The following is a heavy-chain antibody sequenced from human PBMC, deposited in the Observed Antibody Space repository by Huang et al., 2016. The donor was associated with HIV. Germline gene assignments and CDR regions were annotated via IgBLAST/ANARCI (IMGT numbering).Heavy chain of an antibody. D-gene: IGHD3-10*01. Sequence: QTRLQESGPGLVKPSETLSLTCTVSGGSISSRTYYWAWIRQPPGKGLEWIGNFSYSGSNYYSPSRSSRITMSLDTSKNQFSLRLTSVTAADTAVYYCARGGSHFAGWDGFPVHPLDLWGRGTMVTVSS. J-gene: IGHJ3*01. CDR1: GGSISSRTYY. CDR2: FSYSGSN. V-gene: IGHV4-39*01. CDR3: ARGGSHFAGWDGFPVHPLDL.